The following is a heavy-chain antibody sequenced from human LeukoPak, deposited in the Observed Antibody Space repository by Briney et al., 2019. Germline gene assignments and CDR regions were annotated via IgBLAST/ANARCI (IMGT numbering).Heavy chain of an antibody. D-gene: IGHD2-2*01. CDR2: ISSAGSYT. Sequence: GGSLRLSCAASGFTFSSYSMNWVRQAPGKGLEWVSSISSAGSYTYYGDSVKGRFTISRDNSKNTVYLQMNSLRAEDTAVYYCAAPGVPAATYYFDYWGQGTLVTVSS. CDR3: AAPGVPAATYYFDY. J-gene: IGHJ4*02. CDR1: GFTFSSYS. V-gene: IGHV3-21*01.